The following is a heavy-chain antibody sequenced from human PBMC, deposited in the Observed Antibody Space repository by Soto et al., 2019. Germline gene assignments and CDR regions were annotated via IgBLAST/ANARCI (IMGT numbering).Heavy chain of an antibody. J-gene: IGHJ3*02. Sequence: ASVKVSCKASGYTFTIYGISWVRQAPGQGLEWMGWISAYNGNTNYAQKLQGRVTMTTDTSTSTAYMELRSLRSDDTAVYYCARQLLRYFDWSQGGAFDIWGQGTMVTVSS. CDR3: ARQLLRYFDWSQGGAFDI. CDR2: ISAYNGNT. D-gene: IGHD3-9*01. CDR1: GYTFTIYG. V-gene: IGHV1-18*01.